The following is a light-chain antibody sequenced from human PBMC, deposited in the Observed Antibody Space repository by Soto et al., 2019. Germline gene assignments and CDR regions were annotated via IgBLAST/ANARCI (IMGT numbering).Light chain of an antibody. CDR2: EVS. Sequence: QPASVSGSPGQSITISCTGTSSDVGGYNYVSWFQQHPGKAPKLKIYEVSNRPSGVSNRFSGSKSGYTASLTISELQAEDEADYYCTSFTSSSTWVFGGGTK. CDR1: SSDVGGYNY. J-gene: IGLJ3*02. V-gene: IGLV2-14*03. CDR3: TSFTSSSTWV.